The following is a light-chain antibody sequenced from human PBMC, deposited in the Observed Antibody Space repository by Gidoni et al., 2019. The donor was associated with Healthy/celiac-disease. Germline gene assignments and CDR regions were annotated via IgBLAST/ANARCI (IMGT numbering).Light chain of an antibody. CDR1: SLRSYY. V-gene: IGLV3-19*01. CDR2: GKN. CDR3: NSRDSSGNHVV. Sequence: SSELTQDPAVSVALGQTVRITSQGDSLRSYYASWYQQKPGQAPVLVIYGKNNRPSGIPDRFSGSSSGNTASLTITGAQAEDEADYYCNSRDSSGNHVVVGGGTKLTVL. J-gene: IGLJ2*01.